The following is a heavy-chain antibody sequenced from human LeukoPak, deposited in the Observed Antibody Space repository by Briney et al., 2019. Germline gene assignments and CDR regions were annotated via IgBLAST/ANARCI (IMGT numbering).Heavy chain of an antibody. J-gene: IGHJ1*01. D-gene: IGHD2-2*01. CDR1: GYSFTSYG. Sequence: ASVKVSCKASGYSFTSYGFSWVRQAPGHGLEWMGWISAYNGHTEYAQKFQGRVTMTTETSTSTAYMELRSLRSDDTAVYFCARDRARSAMAREFQHWGQGTQVTVSS. V-gene: IGHV1-18*01. CDR2: ISAYNGHT. CDR3: ARDRARSAMAREFQH.